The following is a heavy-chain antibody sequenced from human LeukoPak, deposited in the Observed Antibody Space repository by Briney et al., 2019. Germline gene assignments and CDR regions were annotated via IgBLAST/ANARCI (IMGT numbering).Heavy chain of an antibody. CDR1: GGSISSGGYY. D-gene: IGHD6-19*01. Sequence: PSQTLSLTCTVSGGSISSGGYYWSWIRQHPGKGLEWIGYIYYSGSTYYNPSLKSRVTISVDTSKNQFSLKLSSVTAADTAVYYCARQEKSTYNSGWYGGYFQHWGQGTLATVSS. CDR2: IYYSGST. J-gene: IGHJ1*01. CDR3: ARQEKSTYNSGWYGGYFQH. V-gene: IGHV4-31*03.